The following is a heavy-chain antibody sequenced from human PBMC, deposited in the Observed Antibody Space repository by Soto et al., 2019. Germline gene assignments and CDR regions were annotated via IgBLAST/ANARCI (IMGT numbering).Heavy chain of an antibody. CDR1: GGTFTTSS. CDR3: ATDVVRSTGGDS. D-gene: IGHD7-27*01. J-gene: IGHJ4*02. V-gene: IGHV1-69*01. CDR2: IIPIFSKT. Sequence: QVQLVQSGAEMKEPGSSVKVSCKTSGGTFTTSSFVWVRQGPGQGLEWMGGIIPIFSKTNLAPKFQGRVTFTADESTRTVYMELSSLRSEDTAIYYCATDVVRSTGGDSWGQGTLVTVSS.